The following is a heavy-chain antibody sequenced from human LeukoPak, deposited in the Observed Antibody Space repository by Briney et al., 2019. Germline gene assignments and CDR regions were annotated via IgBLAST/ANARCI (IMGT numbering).Heavy chain of an antibody. CDR1: GFTFSSYG. D-gene: IGHD2-15*01. CDR2: IRYDGSNK. V-gene: IGHV3-30*02. CDR3: AKKDFVFGGSRGAWFDP. Sequence: GGSLRLSCAASGFTFSSYGMHWVRQAPGKGLEWVAFIRYDGSNKYYADSVKGRFTISRDNSKNTLYLQMNSLRAEDTAVYYCAKKDFVFGGSRGAWFDPWGQGTLVTVSS. J-gene: IGHJ5*02.